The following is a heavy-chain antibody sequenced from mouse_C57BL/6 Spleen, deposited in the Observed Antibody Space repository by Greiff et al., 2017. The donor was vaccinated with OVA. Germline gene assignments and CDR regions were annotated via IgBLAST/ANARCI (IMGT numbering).Heavy chain of an antibody. CDR2: IYPSDSET. CDR1: GYTFTSYW. D-gene: IGHD3-2*02. CDR3: ARKGKAAQALDY. Sequence: VQLQQPGAELVRPGSSVKLSCKASGYTFTSYWMDWVKQRPGQGLEWIGNIYPSDSETHYNQKFKDKATLTVDKSSSTAYMQLSSLTSEDSAVYYCARKGKAAQALDYWGQGTTLTVSS. V-gene: IGHV1-61*01. J-gene: IGHJ2*01.